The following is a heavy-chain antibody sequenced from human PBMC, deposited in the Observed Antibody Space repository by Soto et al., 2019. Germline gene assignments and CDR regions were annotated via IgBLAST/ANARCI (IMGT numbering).Heavy chain of an antibody. Sequence: GASVKVSCKASGYTFTGYYMHWVRQAPGQGLEWMGWINPNSGGTNYPQQFQGCVTMTRDTPISTAYMALSRLSSDDPAVQYCAPVLGYCRRGMGDSNWLDPWGEATLVPVAS. V-gene: IGHV1-2*04. J-gene: IGHJ5*02. CDR1: GYTFTGYY. CDR3: APVLGYCRRGMGDSNWLDP. D-gene: IGHD2-15*01. CDR2: INPNSGGT.